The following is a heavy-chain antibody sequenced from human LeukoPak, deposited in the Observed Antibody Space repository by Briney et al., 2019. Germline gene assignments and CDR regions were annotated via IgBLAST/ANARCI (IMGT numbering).Heavy chain of an antibody. D-gene: IGHD1-26*01. CDR3: ARAAYSGSYHSDY. J-gene: IGHJ4*02. CDR1: GGSVNSGSYY. CDR2: IYYSGST. Sequence: SETLSLTCTVSGGSVNSGSYYWNWIRQPPGKGLEWIGYIYYSGSTNYNPSLKSRVTISVDASKNQFSLKLSSVTAADTAVYYCARAAYSGSYHSDYWGQGTLVTVSS. V-gene: IGHV4-61*01.